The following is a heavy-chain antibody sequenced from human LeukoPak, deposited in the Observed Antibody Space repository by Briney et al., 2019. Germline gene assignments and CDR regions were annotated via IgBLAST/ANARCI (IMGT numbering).Heavy chain of an antibody. J-gene: IGHJ6*03. CDR2: IIPIFGTA. Sequence: ASVKVSCKASGGTFSSYAISWVRQAPGQGLEWMGGIIPIFGTANYAQKFQGRVTITADGSTSTAYMELSSLRSEDTAVYYCARGLAVAGTLKGYYYYYMDVWGKGTTVTISS. D-gene: IGHD6-19*01. V-gene: IGHV1-69*13. CDR3: ARGLAVAGTLKGYYYYYMDV. CDR1: GGTFSSYA.